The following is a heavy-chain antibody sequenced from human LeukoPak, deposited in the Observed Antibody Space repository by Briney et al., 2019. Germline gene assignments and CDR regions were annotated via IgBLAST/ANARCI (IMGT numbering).Heavy chain of an antibody. D-gene: IGHD2-21*02. CDR3: ARDLNCGGDCLDY. CDR1: GYTFTGYY. J-gene: IGHJ4*02. V-gene: IGHV1-2*02. CDR2: INPNSGGT. Sequence: ASVKVSCKASGYTFTGYYMHWVRQAPGQGLEWMGWINPNSGGTNYAQKFQGRVTMTRDTSISTAYMELSRLRSDDTAVYYCARDLNCGGDCLDYWGQGTLVTVSS.